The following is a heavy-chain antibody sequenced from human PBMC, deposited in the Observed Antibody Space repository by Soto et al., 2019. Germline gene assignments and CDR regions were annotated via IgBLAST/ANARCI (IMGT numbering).Heavy chain of an antibody. D-gene: IGHD2-2*01. Sequence: ASVQVSCKASGYTFTGYYMHWVRQAPGQGLEWMGWINPNSGGTNYAQKFQGWVTMTRDTSISTAYMELSRLRSDDTAVYYCARADFVVVPAAKDNYYYYYGMDVWGQGTTVTVSS. V-gene: IGHV1-2*04. CDR2: INPNSGGT. J-gene: IGHJ6*02. CDR3: ARADFVVVPAAKDNYYYYYGMDV. CDR1: GYTFTGYY.